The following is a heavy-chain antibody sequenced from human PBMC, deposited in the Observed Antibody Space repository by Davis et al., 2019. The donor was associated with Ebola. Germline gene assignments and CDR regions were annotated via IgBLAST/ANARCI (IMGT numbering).Heavy chain of an antibody. CDR3: ASGLDY. J-gene: IGHJ4*02. CDR1: GFTFSSYW. CDR2: IKQDGSEK. V-gene: IGHV3-7*01. Sequence: GESLKISCAASGFTFSSYWMSWVRQAPGKGLEWVANIKQDGSEKYYVDSVKGRFTISRDNAKNSLYLQMDGLRVEDTAVYYCASGLDYWGQGSLVTVSS.